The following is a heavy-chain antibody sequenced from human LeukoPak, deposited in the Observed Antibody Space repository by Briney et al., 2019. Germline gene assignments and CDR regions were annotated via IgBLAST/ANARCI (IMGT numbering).Heavy chain of an antibody. D-gene: IGHD1-26*01. CDR2: TFHSGST. J-gene: IGHJ4*02. V-gene: IGHV4-39*01. CDR1: GGSISSNSYY. CDR3: AREARGTYTIDY. Sequence: SETLSLTCTVSGGSISSNSYYWGWIRQPPGNELEWIGSTFHSGSTYYNPSLKSRVTISVDTSKNQFSLRLSSVTAEDTAVYFCAREARGTYTIDYWGQGTLVTVSS.